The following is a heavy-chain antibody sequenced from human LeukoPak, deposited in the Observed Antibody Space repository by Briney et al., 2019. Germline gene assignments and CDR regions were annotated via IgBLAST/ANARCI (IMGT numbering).Heavy chain of an antibody. CDR3: ARDSCSTSCYPYDGSAFDI. CDR2: ISYDGSNK. Sequence: PGGSLRLSCAASGFTFSSYAMHWVRQAPGKGLEWVAVISYDGSNKYYADSVKGRFTISRDNSKNTLYLQMNSLRAEDTAVYYCARDSCSTSCYPYDGSAFDIWGQGTMVTVSS. D-gene: IGHD2-2*01. J-gene: IGHJ3*02. V-gene: IGHV3-30*04. CDR1: GFTFSSYA.